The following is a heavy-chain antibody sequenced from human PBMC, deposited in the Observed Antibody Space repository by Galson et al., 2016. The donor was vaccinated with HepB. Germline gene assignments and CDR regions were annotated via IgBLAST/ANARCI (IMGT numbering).Heavy chain of an antibody. V-gene: IGHV4-61*02. CDR2: IYTSGNT. CDR1: GDSIITSRYSY. CDR3: AREMGS. D-gene: IGHD3-16*01. Sequence: TLSLTCTVSGDSIITSRYSYWTWLRQPVGKGPEWIGPIYTSGNTKYNPSLRSRVTISLDTSKNQLSLELISVTAADTAVYYCAREMGSWSQGTLVTVSS. J-gene: IGHJ5*02.